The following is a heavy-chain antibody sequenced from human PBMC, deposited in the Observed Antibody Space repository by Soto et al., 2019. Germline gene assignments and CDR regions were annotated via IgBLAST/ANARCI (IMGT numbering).Heavy chain of an antibody. CDR3: ASTRTDYGDYYYYYMDV. Sequence: ASVKVSCKASGYTFTSYAMHWVRQAPGQRLEWMGWINAGNGNTKYSQKFQGRVTITRDTSASTAYMELSSLRSEDTAVYYCASTRTDYGDYYYYYMDVWGKGTTVTVSS. CDR1: GYTFTSYA. J-gene: IGHJ6*03. V-gene: IGHV1-3*01. D-gene: IGHD4-17*01. CDR2: INAGNGNT.